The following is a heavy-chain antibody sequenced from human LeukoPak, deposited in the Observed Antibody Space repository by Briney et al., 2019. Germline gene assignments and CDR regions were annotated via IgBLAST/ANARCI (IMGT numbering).Heavy chain of an antibody. CDR2: IYYSGST. CDR3: ASQPYDFWIGLFDY. CDR1: GGSISSSSYY. V-gene: IGHV4-61*05. J-gene: IGHJ4*02. Sequence: PSETLSLTCTVSGGSISSSSYYWGWIRQPPGKGLEWIGYIYYSGSTNYNPSLKSRVTISVGTSKNQFSLKLSSVTAADTAVYYCASQPYDFWIGLFDYWGQGTLVTVSS. D-gene: IGHD3-3*01.